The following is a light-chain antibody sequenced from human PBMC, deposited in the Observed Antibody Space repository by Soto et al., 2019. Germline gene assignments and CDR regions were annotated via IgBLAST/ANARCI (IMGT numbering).Light chain of an antibody. CDR3: QLCGNPEGS. Sequence: EIVLTQSPGTLSLSPGERATLSCRASQSVSSSFLAWYQQIPGQAPRLLIYGASRRATGIPDRFSGSGSGTDFTLTVTRLEPEDFAVYYCQLCGNPEGSFGQGTKVEIK. J-gene: IGKJ1*01. CDR2: GAS. V-gene: IGKV3-20*01. CDR1: QSVSSSF.